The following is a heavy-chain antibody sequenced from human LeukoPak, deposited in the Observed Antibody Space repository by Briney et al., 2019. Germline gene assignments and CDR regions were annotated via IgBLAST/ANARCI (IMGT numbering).Heavy chain of an antibody. CDR3: ARDYYGGNLPLDY. CDR1: GGTFSSYA. D-gene: IGHD4-23*01. J-gene: IGHJ4*02. Sequence: ASVKVSCKASGGTFSSYAISWVRQAPGQGLEWMGRIIPIFGTANYAQKFQGRVTITTDESTSTAYMELSSLRSEDTAVYYCARDYYGGNLPLDYWGQGTLVTVSS. CDR2: IIPIFGTA. V-gene: IGHV1-69*05.